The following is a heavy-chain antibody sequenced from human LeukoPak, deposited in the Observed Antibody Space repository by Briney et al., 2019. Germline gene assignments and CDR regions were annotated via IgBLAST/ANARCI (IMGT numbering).Heavy chain of an antibody. D-gene: IGHD3-22*01. CDR2: IYYSGST. J-gene: IGHJ3*02. CDR3: ARVPPEASYYYDSNDAFDI. Sequence: PSETLSLTCTVSGGSISSGGYYWSWIRQHPGKGLEWIGYIYYSGSTYYNPSLKSRVTISVDTSKNQFSLKLSSVTAADTAVYYCARVPPEASYYYDSNDAFDIWGQGTMVTVS. CDR1: GGSISSGGYY. V-gene: IGHV4-31*03.